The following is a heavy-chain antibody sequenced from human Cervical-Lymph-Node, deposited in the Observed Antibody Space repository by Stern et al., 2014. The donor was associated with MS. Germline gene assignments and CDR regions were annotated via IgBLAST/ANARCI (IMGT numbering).Heavy chain of an antibody. CDR2: ISGSGGST. D-gene: IGHD5-18*01. CDR3: AKGLIHSHFDF. Sequence: VQLVESGGGLVQPGGSLKLSCEASGFTFSSYAMTWVRQAPGKGLEWVSAISGSGGSTYYPDSVKGRLTISSDNSKNTLYLQMNSLRAEDTAVYYCAKGLIHSHFDFWGRGTLVTVSS. J-gene: IGHJ4*02. V-gene: IGHV3-23*04. CDR1: GFTFSSYA.